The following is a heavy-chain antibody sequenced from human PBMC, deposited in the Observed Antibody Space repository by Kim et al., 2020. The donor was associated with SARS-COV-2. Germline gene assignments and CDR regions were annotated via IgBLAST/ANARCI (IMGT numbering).Heavy chain of an antibody. Sequence: SETLSLTCAVYGGSFSGYYWSWIRQPPGKGLEWIGEINHSGSTNYNPSLKSRVTISVDTSKNQFPLKLSSVTAADTAVYYCARGPGYCRSWYGARNWFDP. CDR3: ARGPGYCRSWYGARNWFDP. D-gene: IGHD6-13*01. J-gene: IGHJ5*02. V-gene: IGHV4-34*01. CDR2: INHSGST. CDR1: GGSFSGYY.